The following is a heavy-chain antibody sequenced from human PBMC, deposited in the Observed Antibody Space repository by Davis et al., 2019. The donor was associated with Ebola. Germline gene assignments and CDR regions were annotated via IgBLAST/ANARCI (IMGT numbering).Heavy chain of an antibody. V-gene: IGHV1-46*01. CDR2: INPSGGST. D-gene: IGHD2-15*01. Sequence: ASVKVSCKASGYTFTSYYLHWVRQAPGQGLEWMGIINPSGGSTSYAQKFQGRVTMTRDTSTSTVYMELSRLRSDDTAVYYCAREGYCSGGSCLYFDYWGQGTLVTVSS. J-gene: IGHJ4*02. CDR3: AREGYCSGGSCLYFDY. CDR1: GYTFTSYY.